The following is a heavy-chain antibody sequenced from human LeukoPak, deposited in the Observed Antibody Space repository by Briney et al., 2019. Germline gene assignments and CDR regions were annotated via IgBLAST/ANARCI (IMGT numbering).Heavy chain of an antibody. D-gene: IGHD6-19*01. Sequence: GASVKVSCRASGYTFTSYGISWVRQAPGQGLEWMGWISGYNGNTNYAQKFQGRVTMTTDTSTSTAYMGLRSLRSDDTAVYYCARADIRAIASSGWYGFDYWGQGTLVTVSS. J-gene: IGHJ4*02. CDR3: ARADIRAIASSGWYGFDY. CDR1: GYTFTSYG. CDR2: ISGYNGNT. V-gene: IGHV1-18*01.